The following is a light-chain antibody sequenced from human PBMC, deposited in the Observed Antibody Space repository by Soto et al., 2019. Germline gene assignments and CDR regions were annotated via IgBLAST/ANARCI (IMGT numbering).Light chain of an antibody. V-gene: IGLV2-14*01. CDR1: SSDVGGYNY. J-gene: IGLJ1*01. CDR2: DVS. CDR3: RSYTSSSTLNA. Sequence: QSALTQPASVSGSPGQSITISCTGTSSDVGGYNYVSWYQQHPGQAPKLMIYDVSNRPSGVSNRFSGSKSGNTASLTISGLQAEDEAEYYCRSYTSSSTLNAFGTGTKVTVL.